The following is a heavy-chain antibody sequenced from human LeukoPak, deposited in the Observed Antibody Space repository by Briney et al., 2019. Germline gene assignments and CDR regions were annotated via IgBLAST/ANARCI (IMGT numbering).Heavy chain of an antibody. CDR3: ASTIFGVVIIREDVDY. J-gene: IGHJ4*02. CDR2: IYYSGST. D-gene: IGHD3-3*01. Sequence: SETLSLTCTVSGGSISSSSYYWGWIRQPPGKGLEWIGSIYYSGSTYYNPSLKSRVTISVDTSKNQFSLKLSSVTAADTAVYYCASTIFGVVIIREDVDYWGQGTLVIVSS. CDR1: GGSISSSSYY. V-gene: IGHV4-39*01.